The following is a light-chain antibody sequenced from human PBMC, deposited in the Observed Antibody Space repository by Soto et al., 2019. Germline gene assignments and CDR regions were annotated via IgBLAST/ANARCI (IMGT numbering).Light chain of an antibody. J-gene: IGKJ4*01. V-gene: IGKV1-33*01. CDR2: DAS. CDR3: QQYDDAPLT. CDR1: QRIGTS. Sequence: DIQMTQSPSSLSASVGDRLTISCRASQRIGTSLNWFQQKPGEAPKFLIHDASNLETGVPSRFRGSGSGTDFTFTISSLQPEDFATYYCQQYDDAPLTFGGGTKVDIK.